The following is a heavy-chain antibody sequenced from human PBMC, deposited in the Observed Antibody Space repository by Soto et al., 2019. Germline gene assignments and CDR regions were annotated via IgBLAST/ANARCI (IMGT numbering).Heavy chain of an antibody. V-gene: IGHV1-69*01. CDR3: ARGWGEDSSDYFYAY. Sequence: QVQLVQSGAEVRKPGSSVKVSCKASGGTFSRLAISWVRQAPGQGLEWMGGIIPIFGTPNHAQKFQGRLTITADEATSKVHMELSSLRSEDTAIYYCARGWGEDSSDYFYAYWGQGTLVIFSS. D-gene: IGHD3-22*01. CDR1: GGTFSRLA. J-gene: IGHJ4*02. CDR2: IIPIFGTP.